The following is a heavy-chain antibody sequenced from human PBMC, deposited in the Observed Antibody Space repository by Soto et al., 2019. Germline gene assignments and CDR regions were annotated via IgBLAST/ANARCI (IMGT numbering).Heavy chain of an antibody. Sequence: SRTLSLTCAISGDSVSSNSAAWNWIRQSPSRGLEWLGRTYYRSKWYNDYAVSVKSRITINPDTSKNQFSLQLNSVTPEDTAVYYCASAWLELRGGGIDPFDIWGQGTMVTVSS. V-gene: IGHV6-1*01. CDR2: TYYRSKWYN. CDR3: ASAWLELRGGGIDPFDI. D-gene: IGHD1-7*01. CDR1: GDSVSSNSAA. J-gene: IGHJ3*02.